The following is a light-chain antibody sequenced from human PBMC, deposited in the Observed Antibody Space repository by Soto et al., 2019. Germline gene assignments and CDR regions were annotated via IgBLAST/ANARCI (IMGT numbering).Light chain of an antibody. CDR1: QSVSSSY. CDR3: QQYGSSPRT. Sequence: EIVLTQSPGTLSLSPGESATLSCRASQSVSSSYFAWYQQKPGQAPRLLIYGASSRATIIPDWFSGSGSGTDFILTISRLEHEDFAVYYCQQYGSSPRTFGQGTKVEIK. J-gene: IGKJ1*01. V-gene: IGKV3-20*01. CDR2: GAS.